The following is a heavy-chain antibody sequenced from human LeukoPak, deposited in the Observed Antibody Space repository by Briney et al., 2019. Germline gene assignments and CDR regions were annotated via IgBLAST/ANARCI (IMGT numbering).Heavy chain of an antibody. J-gene: IGHJ4*02. V-gene: IGHV3-48*03. CDR1: GFTFSSYE. D-gene: IGHD3-22*01. CDR2: ISSSANTM. CDR3: VRESEYYFDHSASFDY. Sequence: PGGSLRLSCAASGFTFSSYEMNWFRQAPGKGLEWVSYISSSANTMYYADSVKGRFTISRDNAKNTLYLQMNSLRAEDTAVYYCVRESEYYFDHSASFDYWGQGTLVTVSS.